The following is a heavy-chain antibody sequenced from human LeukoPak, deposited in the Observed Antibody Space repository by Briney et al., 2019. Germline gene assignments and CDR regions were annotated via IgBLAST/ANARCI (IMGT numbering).Heavy chain of an antibody. CDR2: ISGSGGST. Sequence: GGSLRLSYAASGFTFSSYAMSWVRQAPGKGLEWVSAISGSGGSTYYADSVKGRFTISRDNSKNTLYLQMNSLRAEDTAVYYCARDSGTTGEVKFDPWGQGTLVTVSS. D-gene: IGHD4-17*01. CDR3: ARDSGTTGEVKFDP. J-gene: IGHJ5*02. V-gene: IGHV3-23*01. CDR1: GFTFSSYA.